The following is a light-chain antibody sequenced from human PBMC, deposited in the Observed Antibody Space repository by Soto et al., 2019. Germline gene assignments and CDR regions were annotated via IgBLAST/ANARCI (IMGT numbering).Light chain of an antibody. CDR2: DAS. Sequence: EVVLTQSPATLSLSPGERATLSCGASQSVSGNYLAWYQQKPGLAPRLLIYDASTRATGIPDRFSGSGSGTDFTLTISRLEPEDFALYYCQQYSTTSWTFGQGTKVEIK. J-gene: IGKJ1*01. V-gene: IGKV3D-20*01. CDR1: QSVSGNY. CDR3: QQYSTTSWT.